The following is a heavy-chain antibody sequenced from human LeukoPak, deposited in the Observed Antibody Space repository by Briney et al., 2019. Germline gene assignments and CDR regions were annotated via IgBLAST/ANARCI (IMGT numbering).Heavy chain of an antibody. CDR3: ARQGAFNY. D-gene: IGHD3-16*01. V-gene: IGHV4-39*01. Sequence: PSETLSLTCTVSGGSISSSSYYWGWIRQPPGKGLEWIGSIYYSGSTYYNPSLKSRVTISVDTSKNQFSLKLSSVTAADTAVYYCARQGAFNYWGQGTLVTDSS. J-gene: IGHJ4*02. CDR1: GGSISSSSYY. CDR2: IYYSGST.